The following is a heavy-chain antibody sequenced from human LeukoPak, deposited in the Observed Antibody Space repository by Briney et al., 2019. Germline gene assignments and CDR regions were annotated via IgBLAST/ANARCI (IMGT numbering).Heavy chain of an antibody. D-gene: IGHD1-7*01. CDR2: IRYDGSNK. CDR3: ARDSGNYLDAFDI. CDR1: GFTFSSYG. V-gene: IGHV3-30*02. J-gene: IGHJ3*02. Sequence: GGSLRLSCAASGFTFSSYGMHWVRQAPGKGLEWVAFIRYDGSNKYYADSVKGRFTISRDNSKNTLYLQMNSLRAEDTGVYYCARDSGNYLDAFDIWGQGTMVSDSS.